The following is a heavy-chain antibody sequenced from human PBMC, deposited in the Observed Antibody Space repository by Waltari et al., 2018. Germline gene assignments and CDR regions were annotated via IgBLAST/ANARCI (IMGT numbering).Heavy chain of an antibody. CDR1: GDSINRDTYY. J-gene: IGHJ4*02. Sequence: QLHLQESGPGLVNPSATLSLTCPVSGDSINRDTYYWAWIRRPPGKGLDWIGSNYYRGTTYYSPSLNSRVTISIDTSRKQFSLKLTSVTAADTATYYCASYDIWNGYYLDWWGQGTLVTVSS. V-gene: IGHV4-39*01. CDR2: NYYRGTT. D-gene: IGHD3-3*01. CDR3: ASYDIWNGYYLDW.